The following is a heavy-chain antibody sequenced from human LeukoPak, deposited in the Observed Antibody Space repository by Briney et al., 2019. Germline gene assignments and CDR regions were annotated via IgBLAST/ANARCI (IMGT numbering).Heavy chain of an antibody. CDR2: ISGSGGST. D-gene: IGHD3-10*01. J-gene: IGHJ4*02. Sequence: GGSLRLSCAASGFTFSSYAMSWVRQAPGKGLKWVSAISGSGGSTYYADSVKGRFTISRDNSKNTLYLQMNSLRAEDTAVYYCAKGLYGSGSYYFDYWGQGTLVTVSS. CDR3: AKGLYGSGSYYFDY. V-gene: IGHV3-23*01. CDR1: GFTFSSYA.